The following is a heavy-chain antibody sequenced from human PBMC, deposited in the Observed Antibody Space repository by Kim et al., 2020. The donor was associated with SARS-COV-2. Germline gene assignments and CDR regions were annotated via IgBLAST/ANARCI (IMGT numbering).Heavy chain of an antibody. V-gene: IGHV3-73*01. J-gene: IGHJ3*02. CDR3: TRIPATTLAFWDAFDI. CDR2: IRSKANSYAT. Sequence: GGSLRLSCAASGFTFSGSPLHWVRQASGKGLEWVGRIRSKANSYATGYAASVKGRFTISRDDSKNTAYLAMSGLKTEDTALYYCTRIPATTLAFWDAFDIWGQGTMVTVSS. CDR1: GFTFSGSP. D-gene: IGHD1-1*01.